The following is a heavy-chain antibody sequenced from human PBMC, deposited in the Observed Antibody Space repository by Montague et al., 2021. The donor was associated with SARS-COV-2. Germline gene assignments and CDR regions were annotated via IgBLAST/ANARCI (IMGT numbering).Heavy chain of an antibody. Sequence: SETLSLTCSVSGGSIRTDFWNWVRQPPGKGLEWIAYINYSGRTNSNPSLKSRVTISVDTAKNQLSLKLNSVTAADTAVYHCARHVNRFESGRYIDYFDSWGQGILVTVSS. V-gene: IGHV4-59*08. J-gene: IGHJ4*02. CDR1: GGSIRTDF. CDR2: INYSGRT. D-gene: IGHD3-3*01. CDR3: ARHVNRFESGRYIDYFDS.